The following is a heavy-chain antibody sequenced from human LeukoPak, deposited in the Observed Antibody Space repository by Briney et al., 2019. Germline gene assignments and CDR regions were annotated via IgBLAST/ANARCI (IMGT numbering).Heavy chain of an antibody. CDR3: ARLGYYGSGSYYNDYYYMDV. D-gene: IGHD3-10*01. CDR1: GGSISSYY. CDR2: IYYSGST. V-gene: IGHV4-59*01. Sequence: PSETLSLTCTVSGGSISSYYWSWIRQPPGKGLEWIGYIYYSGSTNYNPSLKSRVTISVDTSKNQFSLKLSSVTAADTAVYYCARLGYYGSGSYYNDYYYMDVWGKGTTVTISS. J-gene: IGHJ6*03.